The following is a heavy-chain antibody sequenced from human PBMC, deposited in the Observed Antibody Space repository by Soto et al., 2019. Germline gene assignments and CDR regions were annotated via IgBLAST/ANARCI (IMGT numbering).Heavy chain of an antibody. V-gene: IGHV4-39*01. D-gene: IGHD4-17*01. CDR2: IYYSGST. CDR3: ARRVRYGEFDP. Sequence: SETLSLTCAVSGGSVNSSSYYWGWIRQPPGKGLEWIGSIYYSGSTYYNPSLKSRVTISVDTSKNQFSLKLSSVTAADTAVYYCARRVRYGEFDPWGQGTLVTVSS. CDR1: GGSVNSSSYY. J-gene: IGHJ5*02.